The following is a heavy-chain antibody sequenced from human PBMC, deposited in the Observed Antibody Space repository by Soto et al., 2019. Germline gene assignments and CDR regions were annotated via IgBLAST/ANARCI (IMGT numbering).Heavy chain of an antibody. D-gene: IGHD5-12*01. CDR1: GYTFTNSA. V-gene: IGHV1-3*01. Sequence: QVQLVQSGAEVKKPGASVKVSCKASGYTFTNSAIHWVRQAPGQRLEWMGWINADNGNTKFSQNFQGRVIITRDTFATTAYMALTSLRSEDTAVYFCARGRGYSGYVHYFDYWGQGTLVTVSS. J-gene: IGHJ4*02. CDR3: ARGRGYSGYVHYFDY. CDR2: INADNGNT.